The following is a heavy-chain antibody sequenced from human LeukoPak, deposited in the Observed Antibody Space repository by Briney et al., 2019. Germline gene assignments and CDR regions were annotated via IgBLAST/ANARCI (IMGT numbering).Heavy chain of an antibody. J-gene: IGHJ4*02. D-gene: IGHD3-22*01. V-gene: IGHV1-69*05. CDR1: GYTFTSYA. CDR3: ARDPDSSGYQN. Sequence: SVKVSCKASGYTFTSYAISWVRQAPGQGLEWMGRIIPIFGTANYAQKFQGRVTITTDESTSTAYMELSSLRSEDTAVYYCARDPDSSGYQNWGQGTLVTVSS. CDR2: IIPIFGTA.